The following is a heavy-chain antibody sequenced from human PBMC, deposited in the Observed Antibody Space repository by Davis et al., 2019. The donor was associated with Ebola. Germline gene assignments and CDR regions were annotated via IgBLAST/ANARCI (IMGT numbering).Heavy chain of an antibody. CDR3: ARRQYSSSPFDP. V-gene: IGHV4-39*01. D-gene: IGHD6-13*01. CDR2: IYYSGST. J-gene: IGHJ5*02. Sequence: GSLRLSCAASGFTFSSYGMHWVRQPPGKGLEWIGDIYYSGSTYCNPSVKSRVTISVDTSKNQFSLKLNSVTAADTAVYYCARRQYSSSPFDPWGQGILVTVSS. CDR1: GFTFSSYG.